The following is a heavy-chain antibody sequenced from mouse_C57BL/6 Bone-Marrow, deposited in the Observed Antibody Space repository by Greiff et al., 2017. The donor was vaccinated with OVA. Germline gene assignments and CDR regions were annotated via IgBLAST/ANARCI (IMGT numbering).Heavy chain of an antibody. J-gene: IGHJ3*01. CDR2: IYPGSGST. CDR3: ARSFRGVRGAWFAY. D-gene: IGHD2-1*01. Sequence: QVQLQQPGAELVKPGASVKMSCKASGYTFTSYWITWVKQRPGQGLEWIGDIYPGSGSTNYNEKFKSKATLTVDTSSSTAYMQLSSLTSEDSAVYYCARSFRGVRGAWFAYWGQGTLVTVSA. CDR1: GYTFTSYW. V-gene: IGHV1-55*01.